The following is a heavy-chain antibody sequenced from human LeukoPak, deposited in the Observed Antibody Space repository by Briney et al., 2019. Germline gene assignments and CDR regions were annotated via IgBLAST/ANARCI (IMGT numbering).Heavy chain of an antibody. CDR1: GYTFTSYG. V-gene: IGHV1-18*01. CDR3: ARAPFYDSSGYLVY. CDR2: ISAYNGNT. D-gene: IGHD3-22*01. Sequence: GASVKVSCKASGYTFTSYGISWVRQAPGQGLEWMGWISAYNGNTNYAQKLQGRVTMTTDTSTSTAYMELRSLRSDDTAVYYCARAPFYDSSGYLVYWGQGTLVTVSS. J-gene: IGHJ4*02.